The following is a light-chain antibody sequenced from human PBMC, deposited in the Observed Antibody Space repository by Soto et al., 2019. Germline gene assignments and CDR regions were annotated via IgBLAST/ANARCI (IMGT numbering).Light chain of an antibody. V-gene: IGKV2-28*01. J-gene: IGKJ2*01. CDR1: QSLLHSNGYNY. CDR3: LQALQPMYT. CDR2: LGS. Sequence: DIVMTQSPLSLPVTPGEPASISCRSSQSLLHSNGYNYLDWYLQKPGQSPQLLIYLGSNRASGVPDRFSGSGSVTDVTLKISRVEAEDVGVYYCLQALQPMYTFGQGTKLELK.